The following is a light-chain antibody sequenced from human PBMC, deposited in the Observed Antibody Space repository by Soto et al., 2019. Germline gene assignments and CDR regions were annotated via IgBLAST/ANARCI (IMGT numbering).Light chain of an antibody. Sequence: DIQLTQSPSTLSASVGDRVTITCRASESVSTWLAWYQQKPGKAPKLLIHKASTLENGVPSRFSDRGSRTVLTLPTSSLQPDDSATYYCHKFHDYPVTFGGGNKVQI. J-gene: IGKJ4*01. CDR2: KAS. CDR3: HKFHDYPVT. CDR1: ESVSTW. V-gene: IGKV1-5*03.